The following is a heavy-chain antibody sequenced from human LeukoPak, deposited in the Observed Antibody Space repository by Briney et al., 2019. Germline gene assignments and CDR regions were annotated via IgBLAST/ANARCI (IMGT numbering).Heavy chain of an antibody. D-gene: IGHD6-19*01. Sequence: SETLSLTCTVSGGSISSSSYYWGWIRQPPGKGLEWIGNIYYSGSTYYNPSLKSRVTISLDTSKNQFSLKLSSVTAADTAVYYCARGREQWLLGGFDYWGQGTLVTVSS. CDR2: IYYSGST. CDR3: ARGREQWLLGGFDY. J-gene: IGHJ4*02. CDR1: GGSISSSSYY. V-gene: IGHV4-39*07.